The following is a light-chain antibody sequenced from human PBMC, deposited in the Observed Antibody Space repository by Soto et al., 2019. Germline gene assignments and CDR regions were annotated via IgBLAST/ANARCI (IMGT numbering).Light chain of an antibody. CDR3: QQYGGSPPYT. J-gene: IGKJ2*01. CDR1: QSVRSN. Sequence: EIVMTQSPATLSVSPGDRATLSCRANQSVRSNLAWYHQRPGQAPRLLIYGASTRAAGVPARFSGSGSGTEFTLTISSLQSEDCGVYYCQQYGGSPPYTFGQGTRLEIK. CDR2: GAS. V-gene: IGKV3-15*01.